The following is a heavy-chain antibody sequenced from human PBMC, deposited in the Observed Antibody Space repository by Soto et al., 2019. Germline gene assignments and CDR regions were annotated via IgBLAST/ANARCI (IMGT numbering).Heavy chain of an antibody. D-gene: IGHD4-4*01. CDR1: VFTFSDYY. J-gene: IGHJ4*02. CDR3: AREPRDDYMISGGFDY. Sequence: ESGGGLVKPGGSLRLSCVAPVFTFSDYYMSWFRQAPGKGLEWVSYISSGGSVIYSADSMKGRFTISRDNAKNSLYLQVNSLRADDTAVYYCAREPRDDYMISGGFDYWGQGTLVTVSS. CDR2: ISSGGSVI. V-gene: IGHV3-11*01.